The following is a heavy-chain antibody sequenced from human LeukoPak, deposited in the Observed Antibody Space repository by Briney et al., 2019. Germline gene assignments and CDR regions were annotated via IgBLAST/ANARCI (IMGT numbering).Heavy chain of an antibody. J-gene: IGHJ4*02. CDR1: GGSISSGGYY. V-gene: IGHV4-39*01. CDR2: IYYSGST. CDR3: ARTPWGGPLDY. Sequence: SETLSLTCTVSGGSISSGGYYWSWIRQPPGKGLEWIGSIYYSGSTYYNPSLKSRVTISVDTSKNQFSLKLSSVTAADTAVYYCARTPWGGPLDYWGQGTLVTVSS. D-gene: IGHD2-21*01.